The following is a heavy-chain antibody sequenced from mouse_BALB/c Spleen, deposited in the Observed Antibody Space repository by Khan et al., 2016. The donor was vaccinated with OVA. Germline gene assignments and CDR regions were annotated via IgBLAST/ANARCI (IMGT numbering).Heavy chain of an antibody. D-gene: IGHD2-3*01. Sequence: EVKLLESGPGLVKPSQSLSLTCTVTGYSITSDYAWNWIRQFPGNKLEWMGYISYSGSTNYNPALKSRISITRDTSKNQFFLQLNHVTTEDTATSYCARDGSRYNYAMDYWGQGTSVTVSS. J-gene: IGHJ4*01. CDR1: GYSITSDYA. CDR2: ISYSGST. V-gene: IGHV3-2*02. CDR3: ARDGSRYNYAMDY.